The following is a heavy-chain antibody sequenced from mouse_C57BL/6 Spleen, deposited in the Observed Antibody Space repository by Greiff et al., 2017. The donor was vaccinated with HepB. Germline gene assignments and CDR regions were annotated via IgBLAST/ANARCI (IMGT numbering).Heavy chain of an antibody. Sequence: EVMLVESGGGLVQPGGSMKLSCVASGFTFSNYWMNWVRQSPEKGLEWVAQIRLKSDNYATHYAESVKGRFTISRDDSKSSVYLQMNNLRAEDTGIYYCTALYYDYDFDYWGQGTTLTVSS. CDR2: IRLKSDNYAT. V-gene: IGHV6-3*01. D-gene: IGHD2-4*01. CDR3: TALYYDYDFDY. CDR1: GFTFSNYW. J-gene: IGHJ2*01.